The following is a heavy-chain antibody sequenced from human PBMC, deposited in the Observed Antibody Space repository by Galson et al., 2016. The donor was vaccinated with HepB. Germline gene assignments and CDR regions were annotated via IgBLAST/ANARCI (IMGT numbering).Heavy chain of an antibody. Sequence: SLRLSCAASGFAFDIYAIPWVRQAPGEGLEWVSGISWNSAYVGYADSVKGRFTISRDKAKNSLYLQMNSLRAEDTALYYCARVVRDYRTYSYSGPSYAMDVWGQGTTVTVSS. CDR2: ISWNSAYV. V-gene: IGHV3-9*01. CDR3: ARVVRDYRTYSYSGPSYAMDV. J-gene: IGHJ6*02. CDR1: GFAFDIYA. D-gene: IGHD5-18*01.